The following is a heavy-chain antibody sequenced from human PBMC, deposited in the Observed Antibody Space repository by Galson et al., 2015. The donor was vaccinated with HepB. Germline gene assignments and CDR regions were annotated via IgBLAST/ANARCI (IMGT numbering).Heavy chain of an antibody. D-gene: IGHD5-12*01. Sequence: SLRLSCAASGVTFDEYTMHWVRQAPGKGLEWVSSITWNSGSMGYADSVKGRFTISRDNAKNSLYLHMNSLRAEDTALYYCAKGGHWDIGVQRMGRFDFWGRGTLVTVSS. V-gene: IGHV3-9*01. CDR1: GVTFDEYT. CDR2: ITWNSGSM. J-gene: IGHJ4*02. CDR3: AKGGHWDIGVQRMGRFDF.